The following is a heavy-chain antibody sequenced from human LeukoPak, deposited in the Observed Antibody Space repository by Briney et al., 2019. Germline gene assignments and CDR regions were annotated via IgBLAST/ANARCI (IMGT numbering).Heavy chain of an antibody. V-gene: IGHV4-38-2*01. J-gene: IGHJ4*02. CDR3: ARAAMGSSGWPFDY. CDR2: INHSGST. Sequence: PSETLSLTCAVSGYSISSGYYWGWIRQPPGKGLEWIGEINHSGSTNYNPSLKSRVTISVDTSKNQFSLKLSSVTAADTAVYYCARAAMGSSGWPFDYWGQGTLVTVSS. D-gene: IGHD6-19*01. CDR1: GYSISSGYY.